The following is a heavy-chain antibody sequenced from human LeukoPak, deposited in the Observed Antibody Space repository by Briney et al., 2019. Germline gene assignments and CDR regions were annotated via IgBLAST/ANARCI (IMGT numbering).Heavy chain of an antibody. J-gene: IGHJ4*02. CDR2: IYYSGST. Sequence: SETLSLSCTVSGGSISSYYWSRIRQPPGKGLEWIGYIYYSGSTNYNPSLKSRVTISVDTSKNQFSLKLSSVTAADTAVYYCARVNPGRTSVMVLFDYWGQGTLVTISS. CDR1: GGSISSYY. CDR3: ARVNPGRTSVMVLFDY. D-gene: IGHD2-8*01. V-gene: IGHV4-59*01.